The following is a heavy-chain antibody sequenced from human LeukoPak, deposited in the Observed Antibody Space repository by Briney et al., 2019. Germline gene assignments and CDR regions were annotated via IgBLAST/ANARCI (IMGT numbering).Heavy chain of an antibody. CDR2: INAGNGNT. CDR3: ARGPHDYGDYYLDY. V-gene: IGHV1-3*01. Sequence: ASMKVSCKASGYTFTNFDINWVRQATGQGLEWMGWINAGNGNTKYSQKFQDRVTITRDTSASTAYMELSSLRSEDTAVYYCARGPHDYGDYYLDYWGQGTLVTVSS. D-gene: IGHD4-17*01. CDR1: GYTFTNFD. J-gene: IGHJ4*02.